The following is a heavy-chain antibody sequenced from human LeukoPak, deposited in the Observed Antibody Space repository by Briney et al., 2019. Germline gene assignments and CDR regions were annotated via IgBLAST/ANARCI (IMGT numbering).Heavy chain of an antibody. D-gene: IGHD7-27*01. J-gene: IGHJ4*02. CDR1: GFTFGTYD. Sequence: GGSLRLSCAASGFTFGTYDMYWIRQAPGKGLECVASISRTGADTYTYYADSVKGRFTISRDNSKSTLYLQMNSLRAEDTAVYYCANSRELTGDPGYWGQGTLVTVSS. CDR3: ANSRELTGDPGY. CDR2: ISRTGADT. V-gene: IGHV3-23*01.